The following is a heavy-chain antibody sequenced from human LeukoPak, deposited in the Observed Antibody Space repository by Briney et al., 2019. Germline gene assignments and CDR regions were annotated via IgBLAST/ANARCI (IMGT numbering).Heavy chain of an antibody. Sequence: SGGSLRLSCAASGFTFSSYGMHWVRQAPGKGLEWVAFIRYDGSNKYYADSVKGRFTISRDNSKNTLYLQMNSLRAEDTAVYYCAKDHEYSYGHYFDYWGQGTLVTVSS. CDR1: GFTFSSYG. CDR2: IRYDGSNK. J-gene: IGHJ4*02. CDR3: AKDHEYSYGHYFDY. D-gene: IGHD5-18*01. V-gene: IGHV3-30*02.